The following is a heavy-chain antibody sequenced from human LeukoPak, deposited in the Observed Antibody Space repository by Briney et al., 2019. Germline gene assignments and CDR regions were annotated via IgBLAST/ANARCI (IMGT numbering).Heavy chain of an antibody. V-gene: IGHV3-15*01. Sequence: GGSLRLSCETSGFNFANTWMSWVRQAPGKGPEWLGLIKNKAGGGTRDYAAPVKGRFFISRDESKDTLYLQMNSLKTEDTARYFCNTGGHYFGDWGQGTLVTVSS. CDR3: NTGGHYFGD. CDR2: IKNKAGGGTR. J-gene: IGHJ4*02. CDR1: GFNFANTW.